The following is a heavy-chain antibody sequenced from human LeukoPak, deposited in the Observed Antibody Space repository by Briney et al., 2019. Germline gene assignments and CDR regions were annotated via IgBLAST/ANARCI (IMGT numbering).Heavy chain of an antibody. Sequence: SVKVSCKASGGTFSSYAISWVRQAPGQGLEWMGGIIPIFGTANYAQNFQGRVTITADESTSTAYMELSSLRSEDTAVYYCARSSRGHFHYYYYGMDVWAKGPRSPSP. D-gene: IGHD6-25*01. V-gene: IGHV1-69*13. CDR3: ARSSRGHFHYYYYGMDV. CDR2: IIPIFGTA. J-gene: IGHJ6*02. CDR1: GGTFSSYA.